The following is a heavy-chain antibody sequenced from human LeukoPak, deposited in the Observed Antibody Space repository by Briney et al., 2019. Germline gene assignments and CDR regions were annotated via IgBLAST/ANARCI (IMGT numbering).Heavy chain of an antibody. J-gene: IGHJ4*02. CDR1: GFTVSSNY. Sequence: GGSLRLSCAASGFTVSSNYMSWVRQAPGKGLEWVSVIYSGGSTYYADSVKGRFTISRDNSKNMLYLQMNSLRAEDTAVYYCARGGGSYYGSYFDYWGQGTLVAVSS. V-gene: IGHV3-53*01. CDR2: IYSGGST. CDR3: ARGGGSYYGSYFDY. D-gene: IGHD1-26*01.